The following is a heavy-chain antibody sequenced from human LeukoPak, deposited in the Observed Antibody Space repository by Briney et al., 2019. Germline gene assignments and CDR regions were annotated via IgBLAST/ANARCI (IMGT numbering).Heavy chain of an antibody. CDR2: ISSSSSYI. CDR1: GFTVSSNY. CDR3: AKETSPYSSGPRGAFDI. Sequence: PGGSLRLSCAASGFTVSSNYMSWVRQAPGKGLEWVSSISSSSSYIYYADSVKGRFTISRDNSKNTLYLQMNSLRAEDTAVYYCAKETSPYSSGPRGAFDIWGQGIMVTVSS. J-gene: IGHJ3*02. D-gene: IGHD6-19*01. V-gene: IGHV3-21*04.